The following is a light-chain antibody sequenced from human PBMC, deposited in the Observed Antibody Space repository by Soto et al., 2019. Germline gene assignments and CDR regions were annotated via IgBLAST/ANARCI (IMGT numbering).Light chain of an antibody. Sequence: QPVLTQPPSVSGAPGQRVTISCTGASSNIGAEYDVHWYQQFPGTAPKVLIYGNHNRPSGVPDRFSASTSDTSASLAISGLQAEDEADYYCQSYDTSLNDYVFGTGTKVTVL. CDR3: QSYDTSLNDYV. CDR2: GNH. J-gene: IGLJ1*01. V-gene: IGLV1-40*01. CDR1: SSNIGAEYD.